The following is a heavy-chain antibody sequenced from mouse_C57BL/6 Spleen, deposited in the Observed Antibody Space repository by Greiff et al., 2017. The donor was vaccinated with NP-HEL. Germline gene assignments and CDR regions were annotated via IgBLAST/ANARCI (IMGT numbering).Heavy chain of an antibody. CDR2: ILPGSGST. CDR3: ARYDGYGGYFDV. V-gene: IGHV1-9*01. CDR1: GYTFTGYW. Sequence: QVQLKQSGAELMKPGASVKLSCKATGYTFTGYWIAWVKQRPGHGLEWIGEILPGSGSTNYIEKFKGKATFTADTSSNTAYMQLSSLTTEDSAIYYCARYDGYGGYFDVWGTGTTVTVSS. J-gene: IGHJ1*03. D-gene: IGHD2-3*01.